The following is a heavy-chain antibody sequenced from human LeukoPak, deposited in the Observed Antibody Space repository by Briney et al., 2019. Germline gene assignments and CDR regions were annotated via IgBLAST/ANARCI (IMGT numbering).Heavy chain of an antibody. J-gene: IGHJ4*02. Sequence: SETLSLTCAVYGGSFSGYYWSWIRQPPGKGLEWIGEINHSGSTNYNPSLKSRVTISVDTSKDQFSLKLSSVTAADTAVYYCARIPLWDYYFDYWGQGTLVTVSS. CDR1: GGSFSGYY. CDR3: ARIPLWDYYFDY. D-gene: IGHD3-10*01. V-gene: IGHV4-34*01. CDR2: INHSGST.